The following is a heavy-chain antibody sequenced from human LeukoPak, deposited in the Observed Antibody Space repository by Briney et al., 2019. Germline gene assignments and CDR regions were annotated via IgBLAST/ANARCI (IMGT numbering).Heavy chain of an antibody. Sequence: APVKVSCKASGYRFSDYYLHWVRQAPGRGLEWMGSIKPNSGGANYEQKFQGRVTMTTDTSISTAYMELSRLKSDDTAVYYCARALFMAQSEDYWGQGTLVTVSS. J-gene: IGHJ4*02. CDR3: ARALFMAQSEDY. V-gene: IGHV1-2*02. CDR1: GYRFSDYY. CDR2: IKPNSGGA. D-gene: IGHD3-10*01.